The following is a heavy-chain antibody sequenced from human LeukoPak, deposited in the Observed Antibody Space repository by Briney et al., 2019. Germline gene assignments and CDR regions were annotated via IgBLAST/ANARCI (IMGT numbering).Heavy chain of an antibody. CDR3: ARGSTYYDSSGQVPFDY. Sequence: GGSLRLSCAASGFTFSTYSMNWVRQAPGKGLEWVSYISSSSSTIYYADSVKGRFTISRDNAKNSLYLQMNSLRAEDTAVYYCARGSTYYDSSGQVPFDYWGQGTLVTVSS. V-gene: IGHV3-48*01. CDR2: ISSSSSTI. CDR1: GFTFSTYS. D-gene: IGHD3-22*01. J-gene: IGHJ4*02.